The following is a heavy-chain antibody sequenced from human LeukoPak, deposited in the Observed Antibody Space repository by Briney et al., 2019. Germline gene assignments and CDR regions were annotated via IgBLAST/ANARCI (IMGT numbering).Heavy chain of an antibody. CDR3: ARESIVVVPTTMDDASDI. Sequence: GGSLRLSCAASGFPFSGSGMHWVRQAPGKGLEWVANMKQDGSEQFYLDSVKGRFTISRDNAKNALYLQMHSLRVEDTAVYYCARESIVVVPTTMDDASDIWGQGTMVTVSS. J-gene: IGHJ3*02. V-gene: IGHV3-7*01. D-gene: IGHD2-2*01. CDR1: GFPFSGSG. CDR2: MKQDGSEQ.